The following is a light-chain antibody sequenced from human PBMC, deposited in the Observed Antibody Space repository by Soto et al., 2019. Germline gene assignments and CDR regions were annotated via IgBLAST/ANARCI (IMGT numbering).Light chain of an antibody. CDR3: QHYNCDSDA. J-gene: IGKJ1*01. CDR1: QALXSG. V-gene: IGKV1-5*03. CDR2: KAS. Sequence: IRVTQCASTLSGSVGDSVTITCRASQALXSGLGWYQQKPGKAPKVLXDKASTLKIGCPSRLSGSGSGTEVTRTSSSLQPDELVTYYCQHYNCDSDAFGQGANVDIK.